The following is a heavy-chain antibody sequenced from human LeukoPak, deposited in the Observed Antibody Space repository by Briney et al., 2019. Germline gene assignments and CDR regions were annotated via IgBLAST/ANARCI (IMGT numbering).Heavy chain of an antibody. V-gene: IGHV4-59*08. Sequence: SETLSLTCPVSGGSISSYYWSWIRQPPGKGLEWIGYIYYSGSTNYNPSLKSRVTISVDTSKNQLSLKLSSVTAADTAVYYCARHPSVRGGGYVLYYFDYWGQGTLVTVSS. CDR3: ARHPSVRGGGYVLYYFDY. CDR1: GGSISSYY. D-gene: IGHD2-15*01. J-gene: IGHJ4*02. CDR2: IYYSGST.